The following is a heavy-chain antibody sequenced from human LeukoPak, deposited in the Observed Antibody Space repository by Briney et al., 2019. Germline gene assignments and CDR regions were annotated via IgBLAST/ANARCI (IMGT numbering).Heavy chain of an antibody. CDR2: IIPVFGTA. V-gene: IGHV1-69*05. Sequence: ASVKVSCKASGGTFSSYAISWVRQAPGQGLEWMGGIIPVFGTANYAQSFQGRVTNTTEESTSTAYMELSSLRSESTAVYYCARFGGFGEEYFQHWGQGTLVTVSS. D-gene: IGHD3-10*01. CDR3: ARFGGFGEEYFQH. CDR1: GGTFSSYA. J-gene: IGHJ1*01.